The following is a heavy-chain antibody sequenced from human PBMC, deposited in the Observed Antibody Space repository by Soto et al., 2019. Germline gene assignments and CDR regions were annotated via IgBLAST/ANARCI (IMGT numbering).Heavy chain of an antibody. D-gene: IGHD6-6*01. Sequence: QVKLQESGPGLVKPSQTLSLTCTVSGGSISSGDYYWSWIRQPPGKGLEWIGYIYHSGSTYYNPSVKSRVTISVHTSKNQFSLKLISVTAADTAVYYCASERPDGARLDPWGQGTLVTVSS. CDR2: IYHSGST. CDR3: ASERPDGARLDP. CDR1: GGSISSGDYY. V-gene: IGHV4-30-4*01. J-gene: IGHJ5*02.